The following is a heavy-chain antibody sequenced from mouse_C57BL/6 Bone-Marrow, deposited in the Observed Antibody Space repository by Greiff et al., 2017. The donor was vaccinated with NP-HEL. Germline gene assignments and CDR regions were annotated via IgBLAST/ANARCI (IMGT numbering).Heavy chain of an antibody. D-gene: IGHD1-1*01. CDR1: GFTFSDFY. CDR2: SRNKANDYTT. CDR3: ARDAGYGSSPYWYFDV. Sequence: EVNVVESGGGLVQSGRSLRLSCATSGFTFSDFYMEWVRQAPGKGLEWIAASRNKANDYTTEYSASVKGRFIVSRDTSQSILYLQMNALRAEDTAIYYCARDAGYGSSPYWYFDVWGTGTTVTVSS. J-gene: IGHJ1*03. V-gene: IGHV7-1*01.